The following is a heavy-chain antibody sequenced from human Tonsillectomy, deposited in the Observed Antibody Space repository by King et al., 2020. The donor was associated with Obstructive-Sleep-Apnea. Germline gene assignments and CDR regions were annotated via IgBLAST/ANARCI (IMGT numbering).Heavy chain of an antibody. Sequence: QLVQSGAEVKKPGSSVKVSCKASGGTFSNYAISWVRQAPGQGLEWMGRIIPILGIANYAQKFQGRVTITADKSTSTAYMELSSLRSEDAAVYYCARGSSGSYSAFDIWGQGTMVTVSS. CDR3: ARGSSGSYSAFDI. D-gene: IGHD3-10*01. J-gene: IGHJ3*02. CDR2: IIPILGIA. V-gene: IGHV1-69*09. CDR1: GGTFSNYA.